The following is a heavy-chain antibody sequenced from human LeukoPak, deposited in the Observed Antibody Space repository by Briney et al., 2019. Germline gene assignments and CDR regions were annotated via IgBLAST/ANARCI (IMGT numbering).Heavy chain of an antibody. Sequence: PGGSLRLSCAASGFTFSDYYMSWIRQAPGKGLEWVSSISSSSSYTNYADSVKGRFTISRDNAKNSLYLQMNSLKTEDTAVYYCTTDDIIVVVPAAWDAFDIWGQGTMVTVSS. J-gene: IGHJ3*02. V-gene: IGHV3-11*05. CDR2: ISSSSSYT. CDR3: TTDDIIVVVPAAWDAFDI. D-gene: IGHD2-2*01. CDR1: GFTFSDYY.